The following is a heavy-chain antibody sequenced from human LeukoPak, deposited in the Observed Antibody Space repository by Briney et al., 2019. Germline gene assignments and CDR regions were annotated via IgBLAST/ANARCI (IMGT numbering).Heavy chain of an antibody. D-gene: IGHD3-10*01. Sequence: GGSLRLSCAASGFTFSSYGMSWVRQAPGKGLEWVSTISGSGGSTYYADSVKGRFTISRDNSKNTLYLQMNSLRAEDTAVYYCAKDASGGSGSSLDFWGQGTLVTVSS. J-gene: IGHJ4*02. CDR3: AKDASGGSGSSLDF. CDR2: ISGSGGST. CDR1: GFTFSSYG. V-gene: IGHV3-23*01.